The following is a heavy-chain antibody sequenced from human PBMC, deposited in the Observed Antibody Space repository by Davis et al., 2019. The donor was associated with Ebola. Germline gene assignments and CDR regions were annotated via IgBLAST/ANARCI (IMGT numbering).Heavy chain of an antibody. CDR1: GFTFSTSW. CDR2: VNGGGTDT. V-gene: IGHV3-74*01. D-gene: IGHD2-15*01. J-gene: IGHJ3*02. Sequence: PGESLKISCTASGFTFSTSWMHWVRQAPGKGLMWVSRVNGGGTDTGYADSVKGRFTISRDNAKNTLYLQMNSLRADDTAVYYCANDKWSLDIRGQGTMVTVSS. CDR3: ANDKWSLDI.